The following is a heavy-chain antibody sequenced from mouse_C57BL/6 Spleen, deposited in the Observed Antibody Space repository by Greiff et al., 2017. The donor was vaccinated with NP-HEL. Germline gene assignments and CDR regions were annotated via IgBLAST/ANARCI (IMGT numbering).Heavy chain of an antibody. CDR3: ARREMGLLFDY. CDR2: IYPGSGST. CDR1: GYTFTSYW. D-gene: IGHD2-3*01. V-gene: IGHV1-55*01. J-gene: IGHJ2*01. Sequence: VQLQQSGAELVKPGASVKMSCKASGYTFTSYWITWVKQRPGQGLEWIGDIYPGSGSTNYNEKFKSKATLTVDTSSSTAYMQLSILTSEDFAVYDCARREMGLLFDYWGQGTTLTVAS.